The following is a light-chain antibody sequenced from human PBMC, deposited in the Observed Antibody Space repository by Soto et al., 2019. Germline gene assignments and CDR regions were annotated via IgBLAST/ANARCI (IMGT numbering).Light chain of an antibody. Sequence: VMTQFPATLSASPGERVALSCRPSQSVNNRLAWYQQRPGQAPRLLIYSATLRAAGVPDRFTGRGSGTEFTLINSSLQSEDYGVYYCQQSNAWPPHTFGQGTRVE. CDR2: SAT. J-gene: IGKJ2*01. CDR1: QSVNNR. CDR3: QQSNAWPPHT. V-gene: IGKV3D-15*01.